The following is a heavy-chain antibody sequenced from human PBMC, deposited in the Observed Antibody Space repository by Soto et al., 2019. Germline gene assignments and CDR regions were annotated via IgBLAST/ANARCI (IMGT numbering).Heavy chain of an antibody. CDR1: GGTFSSYA. D-gene: IGHD2-2*02. V-gene: IGHV1-69*12. J-gene: IGHJ6*02. Sequence: QVQLVQSGAEVKKPGSSVKVSCKASGGTFSSYAISWVRQAPGQGLEWMGGIIPIFGTADYAQKFQGRVTIAADESTSTAYMELSSLGSEDTAMYYCATHEIGHCISASCYKGGYYYGMDVWGQGTTVTVSS. CDR2: IIPIFGTA. CDR3: ATHEIGHCISASCYKGGYYYGMDV.